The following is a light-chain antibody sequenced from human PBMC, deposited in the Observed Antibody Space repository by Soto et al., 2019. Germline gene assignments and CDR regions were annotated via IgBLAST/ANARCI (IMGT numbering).Light chain of an antibody. CDR1: SGGIASSY. CDR3: QSHDGINVI. CDR2: ENN. V-gene: IGLV6-57*04. Sequence: NFMLTQPHSVSESPGKTVTISCTRSSGGIASSYVQWYQQRPGSAPTTVIYENNQRLSGVPDRFSGSIDSSSNSASLTISGLRTEEEADYYCQSHDGINVIFGGGTKLTVL. J-gene: IGLJ2*01.